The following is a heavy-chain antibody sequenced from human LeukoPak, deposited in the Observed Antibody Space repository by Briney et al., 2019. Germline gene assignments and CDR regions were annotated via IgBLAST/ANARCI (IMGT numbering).Heavy chain of an antibody. Sequence: SETLSLTCTVPGGSISSYYWSWIRQPPGKGLEWIGYIYYSGSTNYNPSLKSRVTISVDTSKNQFSLKLSSVTAADTAVYYCASGLHTDYFDYWGQGTLVTVSS. CDR2: IYYSGST. V-gene: IGHV4-59*01. J-gene: IGHJ4*02. CDR1: GGSISSYY. CDR3: ASGLHTDYFDY.